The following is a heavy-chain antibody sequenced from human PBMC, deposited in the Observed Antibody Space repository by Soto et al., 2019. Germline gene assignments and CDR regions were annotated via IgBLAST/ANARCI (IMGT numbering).Heavy chain of an antibody. J-gene: IGHJ4*02. CDR1: GFTFSSYA. V-gene: IGHV3-23*01. D-gene: IGHD6-13*01. CDR3: AKDPLPSSSWFQWYFDY. Sequence: AGGSLRLSCAASGFTFSSYAMSWVRQAPGKGLEWVSAISGSGGSTYYADSVKGRFTISRDNSKNTLYLQMNSLRAEDTAVYFCAKDPLPSSSWFQWYFDYWGQGTLVTVSS. CDR2: ISGSGGST.